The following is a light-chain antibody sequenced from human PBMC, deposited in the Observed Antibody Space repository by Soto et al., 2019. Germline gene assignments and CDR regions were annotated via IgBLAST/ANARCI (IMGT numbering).Light chain of an antibody. V-gene: IGLV2-23*02. CDR3: CSYAGSNSLI. CDR1: NGDVGSYDL. CDR2: EVN. Sequence: QSVLTQPASVSGSPGQSITISCTGTNGDVGSYDLVSWYQRYPGEAPKLIIYEVNKRPSGISNRFSGSKSGNTASLTSSGLQAEDEAEYDCCSYAGSNSLIFGGGTKLTVL. J-gene: IGLJ2*01.